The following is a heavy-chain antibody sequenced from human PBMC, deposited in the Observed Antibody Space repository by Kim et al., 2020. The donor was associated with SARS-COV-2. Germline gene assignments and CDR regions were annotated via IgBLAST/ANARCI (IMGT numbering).Heavy chain of an antibody. J-gene: IGHJ5*02. V-gene: IGHV6-1*01. CDR3: ARGGERRLLWFGANWFDP. CDR2: TYYRSKWYN. Sequence: SQTLSLTCAISGDSVSSNSDAWNWIRQSPSRGLEWLGRTYYRSKWYNDYAVSVKSRITINPDTSKNQFSLQLNSVTPEDTAVYYCARGGERRLLWFGANWFDPLGQGTLVTVSS. CDR1: GDSVSSNSDA. D-gene: IGHD3-10*01.